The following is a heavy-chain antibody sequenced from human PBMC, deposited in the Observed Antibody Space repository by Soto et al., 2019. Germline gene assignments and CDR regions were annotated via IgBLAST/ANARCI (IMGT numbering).Heavy chain of an antibody. D-gene: IGHD4-17*01. Sequence: SETLSLTCTVSGGSISSYYWSWIRQPPGKGLEWIGYIYYSGSTNYNPSLKSRVTISVDTSKNQFSLKLSSVTAADTAVYYCARDGRDYGDYGVRGGTVNWFDPWGQGTLVTVSS. CDR3: ARDGRDYGDYGVRGGTVNWFDP. CDR1: GGSISSYY. J-gene: IGHJ5*02. V-gene: IGHV4-59*01. CDR2: IYYSGST.